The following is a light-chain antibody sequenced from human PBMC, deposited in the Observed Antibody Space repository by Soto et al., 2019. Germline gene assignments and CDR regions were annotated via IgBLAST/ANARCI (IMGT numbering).Light chain of an antibody. J-gene: IGKJ4*01. CDR1: QSLSGN. V-gene: IGKV3-15*01. Sequence: EIVMTQSPGTLSVSPGERATLSCRASQSLSGNLAWYQQKPGQAPRLLIYGASTRATGIPARFSGSESGAEFTLTISSLLSEDFAVYYCQQYYNWPLTFGGGTKVDIK. CDR3: QQYYNWPLT. CDR2: GAS.